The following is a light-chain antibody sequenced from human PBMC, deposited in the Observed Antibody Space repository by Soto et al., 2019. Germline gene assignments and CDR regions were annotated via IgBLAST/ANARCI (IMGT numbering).Light chain of an antibody. CDR1: QDIRSW. CDR2: AAS. J-gene: IGKJ4*01. V-gene: IGKV1D-12*01. CDR3: QQSDTFPAT. Sequence: DIQMTQSPSSVSASVGDRVTITCRASQDIRSWLAWYQQRPGKAPKLLISAASSLQSAVPSRFSGSGSGTDFTLTTSSLQPDDFATYYCQQSDTFPATFGGGTKVDIK.